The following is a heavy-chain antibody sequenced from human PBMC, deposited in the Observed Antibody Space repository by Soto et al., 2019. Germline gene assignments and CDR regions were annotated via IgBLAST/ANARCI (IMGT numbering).Heavy chain of an antibody. D-gene: IGHD2-21*01. CDR1: GFTFSSYG. Sequence: VQLVESGGGVVQPGRSLRLSCAASGFTFSSYGMHWVRQAPGKGLEWVAVIWYDGSNKYYADSVKVRFTISRDNSKYNLYPEMNSLRTEDTAVYYCARVPGAAYDPFYYWGQGTLVTVSS. J-gene: IGHJ4*02. CDR3: ARVPGAAYDPFYY. V-gene: IGHV3-33*01. CDR2: IWYDGSNK.